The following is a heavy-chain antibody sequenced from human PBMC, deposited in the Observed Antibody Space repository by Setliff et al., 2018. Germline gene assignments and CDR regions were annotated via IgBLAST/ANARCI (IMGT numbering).Heavy chain of an antibody. V-gene: IGHV1-18*01. CDR3: SRLVRFCTRTACQRLSGDDY. D-gene: IGHD6-13*01. CDR2: ISPYSGNS. J-gene: IGHJ4*02. CDR1: GYTFTNSG. Sequence: ASVKVSCKASGYTFTNSGMTWVRQAPGQGLEWLGWISPYSGNSYSAPKFQGRLFLTTDTSAATAYLDLRSLRSDDTAVYFCSRLVRFCTRTACQRLSGDDYWGQGTLVTVSS.